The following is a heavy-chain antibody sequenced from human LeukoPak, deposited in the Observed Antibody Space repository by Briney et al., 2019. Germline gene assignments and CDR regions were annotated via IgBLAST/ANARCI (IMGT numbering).Heavy chain of an antibody. D-gene: IGHD1-14*01. Sequence: TGGSLRLSCAASGFTVSSNYMSWVRQAPGKGLEWVSIIYSGGSTYYADSVKGRFTISRDNVMNSLYLQMNSLRPEDTALYYCVKDRRNPYRPEGPFDPWGQGTLVTVSS. CDR2: IYSGGST. J-gene: IGHJ5*02. CDR3: VKDRRNPYRPEGPFDP. CDR1: GFTVSSNY. V-gene: IGHV3-53*01.